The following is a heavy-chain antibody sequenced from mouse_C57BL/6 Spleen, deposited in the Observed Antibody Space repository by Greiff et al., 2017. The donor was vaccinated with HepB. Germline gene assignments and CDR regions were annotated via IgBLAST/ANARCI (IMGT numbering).Heavy chain of an antibody. D-gene: IGHD1-1*01. V-gene: IGHV1-15*01. J-gene: IGHJ2*01. CDR2: IDPETGGT. Sequence: QVHVKQSGAELVRPGASVTLSCKASGYTFTDYEMHWVKQTPVHGLEWIGAIDPETGGTAYNQKFKGKAILTADKSSSTAYMELRSLTSEDSAVYYCTRSVYYGSSYFDYWGQGTTLTVSS. CDR1: GYTFTDYE. CDR3: TRSVYYGSSYFDY.